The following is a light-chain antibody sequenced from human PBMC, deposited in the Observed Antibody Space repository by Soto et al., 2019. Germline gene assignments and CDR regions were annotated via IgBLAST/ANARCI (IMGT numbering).Light chain of an antibody. CDR3: SSYTSSSTRVV. Sequence: QPVLTQPASVSGSPGQSITISCTGTSSDVGGYNYVSWYQQHPGKAPKLMIYDVSNRPSGVSNRFSGSKSGNTASLTISGLQAEDEADYYCSSYTSSSTRVVFGGGTKLT. CDR2: DVS. V-gene: IGLV2-14*01. CDR1: SSDVGGYNY. J-gene: IGLJ2*01.